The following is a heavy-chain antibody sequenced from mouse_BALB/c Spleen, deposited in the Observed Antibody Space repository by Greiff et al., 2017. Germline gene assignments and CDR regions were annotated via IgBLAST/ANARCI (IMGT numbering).Heavy chain of an antibody. CDR1: GFTFSDYY. Sequence: EVQGVESGGGLVKPGGSLKLSCAASGFTFSDYYMYWVRQTPEKRLEWVATISDGGSYTYYPDSVKGRFTISRDNAKNNLYLQMSSLKSEDTAMYYCARERGYAMDYWGQGTSVTVSS. V-gene: IGHV5-4*02. CDR3: ARERGYAMDY. CDR2: ISDGGSYT. J-gene: IGHJ4*01.